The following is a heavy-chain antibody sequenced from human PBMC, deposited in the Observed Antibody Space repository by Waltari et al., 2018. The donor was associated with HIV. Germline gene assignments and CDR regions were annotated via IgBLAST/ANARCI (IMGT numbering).Heavy chain of an antibody. J-gene: IGHJ4*02. V-gene: IGHV4-30-2*01. D-gene: IGHD5-18*01. CDR2: SDEGRGT. CDR1: GGSMTSGGYS. Sequence: QLQPQESGSGLVKPSQTLSLTCAVSGGSMTSGGYSWSWIRQPPGKGLEWIGYSDEGRGTYCNLALNSRVSISRDRSKYQFSLELSSVTAAEAAVYYCARVRWEAYNYGTYYFDFWGQGTLVTVSS. CDR3: ARVRWEAYNYGTYYFDF.